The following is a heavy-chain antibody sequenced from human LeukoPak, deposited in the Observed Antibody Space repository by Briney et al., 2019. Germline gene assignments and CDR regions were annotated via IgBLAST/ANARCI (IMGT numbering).Heavy chain of an antibody. D-gene: IGHD1-1*01. J-gene: IGHJ3*02. CDR3: ARGGAGATKDDTFDI. V-gene: IGHV3-21*01. CDR2: ISSGSSVI. CDR1: GFTFRSYS. Sequence: PGGSLRLSRADSGFTFRSYSMNWVRQAPGRGLEWVSSISSGSSVIFYADSVKGRFTISRDNAKNSLYLQMISLRVEDTAVYYCARGGAGATKDDTFDIWGQGTMVTVSS.